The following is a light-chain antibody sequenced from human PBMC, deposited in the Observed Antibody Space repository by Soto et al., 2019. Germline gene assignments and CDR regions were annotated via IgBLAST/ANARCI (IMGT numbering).Light chain of an antibody. CDR2: GAS. CDR1: QSVNAAH. CDR3: HHYGSPPLT. V-gene: IGKV3-20*01. Sequence: IVLTPCPGTLSLSPGESATLYCRASQSVNAAHLAWYQQKPGQAPRLLLQGASTRATGIPDRFSGSGSGTDFTLTISKVEPEDLAVFYCHHYGSPPLTFGGGTMVDIK. J-gene: IGKJ4*01.